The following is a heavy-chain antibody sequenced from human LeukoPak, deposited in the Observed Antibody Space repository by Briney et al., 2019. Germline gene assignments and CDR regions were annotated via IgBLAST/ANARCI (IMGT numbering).Heavy chain of an antibody. V-gene: IGHV6-1*01. D-gene: IGHD6-13*01. CDR2: TYYRSKWYN. CDR3: ARRRIAAAGTRKYYFDY. CDR1: GDSVSSNNAA. Sequence: SQTLSLTCAISGDSVSSNNAAWNWIKQSPSRGLEWLGRTYYRSKWYNDYAVSVKSRITINPDTSKNQFSLKLSSVTAADTAVYYCARRRIAAAGTRKYYFDYWGQGTLVTVSS. J-gene: IGHJ4*02.